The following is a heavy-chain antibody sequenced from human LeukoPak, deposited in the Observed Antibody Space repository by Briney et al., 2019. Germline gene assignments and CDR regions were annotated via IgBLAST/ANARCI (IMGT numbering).Heavy chain of an antibody. D-gene: IGHD3-22*01. Sequence: APVKVSCKASGYTFTGYYMHWVRQAPGQGLEWMGWISAYNGNTNYAQKLQGRVTMTTDTSTSTAYMELRSLRSDDTAVYYCAGTDRKGHYYDSSGYYPFDYWGQGTLVTVSS. J-gene: IGHJ4*02. V-gene: IGHV1-18*04. CDR1: GYTFTGYY. CDR2: ISAYNGNT. CDR3: AGTDRKGHYYDSSGYYPFDY.